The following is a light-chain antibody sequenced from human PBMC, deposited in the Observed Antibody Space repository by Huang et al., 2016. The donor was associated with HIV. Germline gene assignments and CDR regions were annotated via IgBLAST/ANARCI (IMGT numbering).Light chain of an antibody. CDR2: WAS. CDR3: QQYYSSPGT. V-gene: IGKV4-1*01. CDR1: RNILYNSDNKNY. J-gene: IGKJ1*01. Sequence: DIVMTQSPDPLAVSLGERATINCKSSRNILYNSDNKNYLTWYQQKPGLSPKLLLYWASTRESGVPERFSGNGSGTHFTLTISSLQAEDVAVYYCQQYYSSPGTFGQGTKVEIK.